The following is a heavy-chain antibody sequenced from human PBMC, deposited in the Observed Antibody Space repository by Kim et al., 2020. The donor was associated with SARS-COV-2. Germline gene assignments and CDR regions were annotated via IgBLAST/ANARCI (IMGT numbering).Heavy chain of an antibody. V-gene: IGHV3-23*01. Sequence: DSVKATLTISRNNSKNTLCLQMNSLRAEDTAVYYCAEDGGYYDSSGYLDYWGQGTLVTVSS. J-gene: IGHJ4*02. D-gene: IGHD3-22*01. CDR3: AEDGGYYDSSGYLDY.